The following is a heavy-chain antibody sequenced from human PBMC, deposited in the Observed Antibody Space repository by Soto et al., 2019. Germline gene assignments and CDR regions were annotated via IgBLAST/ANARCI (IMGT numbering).Heavy chain of an antibody. D-gene: IGHD2-8*01. CDR2: ISTYNGNT. CDR1: GYTVTTYD. Sequence: GAAVKVSCKASGYTVTTYDINWVPQTPGQGLEWMGRISTYNGNTNYPQSLQGRLTMTTDTSTTTAYMELRSLRSDDTAVYYCARDPYHVLMVNAPNLYGMDVWGQGTTVTVSS. J-gene: IGHJ6*02. CDR3: ARDPYHVLMVNAPNLYGMDV. V-gene: IGHV1-18*01.